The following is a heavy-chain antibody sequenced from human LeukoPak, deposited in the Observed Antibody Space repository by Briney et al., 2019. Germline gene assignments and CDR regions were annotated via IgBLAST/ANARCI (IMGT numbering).Heavy chain of an antibody. CDR1: GFTFSSYW. Sequence: GGSLRLSCAASGFTFSSYWMSWVRQAPGKGLDWVANIKQDGSEKYYVDSVKGRFTISRDNAKNSLYLQMNSLRAEDTAVYYCARDPYDYYDSSGSFDYWGQGTLVTVSS. V-gene: IGHV3-7*01. CDR2: IKQDGSEK. CDR3: ARDPYDYYDSSGSFDY. J-gene: IGHJ4*02. D-gene: IGHD3-22*01.